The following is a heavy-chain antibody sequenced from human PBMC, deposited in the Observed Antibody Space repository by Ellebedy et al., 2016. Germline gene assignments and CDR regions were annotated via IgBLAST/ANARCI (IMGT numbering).Heavy chain of an antibody. CDR2: ISANGNKR. V-gene: IGHV3-23*01. Sequence: GESLKISXAVSGLPFSTFFMSWVRQAPGKGLEWVATISANGNKRDLADSVQGRFTVSRDNLRNTLHLQMSNLRGEDTAVYYCRQGHYADYWGQGTLVTVSS. J-gene: IGHJ4*02. CDR1: GLPFSTFF. D-gene: IGHD2-2*01. CDR3: RQGHYADY.